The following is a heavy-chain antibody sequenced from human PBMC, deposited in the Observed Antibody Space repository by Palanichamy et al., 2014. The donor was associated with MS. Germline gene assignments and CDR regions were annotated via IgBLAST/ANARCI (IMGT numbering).Heavy chain of an antibody. CDR2: INGDGSTT. CDR3: ARDQSDYYDSSGDDFDS. J-gene: IGHJ4*02. V-gene: IGHV3-74*01. CDR1: GFTFSSYW. Sequence: EVQLVESGGGLVQPGGSLRLSCAASGFTFSSYWMHWVRQAPGKGLVWVSRINGDGSTTSYADSVRGRFTISRDNAKNTLYLQMNSLRAEDTAVYYCARDQSDYYDSSGDDFDSWGQGTLVTVSS. D-gene: IGHD3-22*01.